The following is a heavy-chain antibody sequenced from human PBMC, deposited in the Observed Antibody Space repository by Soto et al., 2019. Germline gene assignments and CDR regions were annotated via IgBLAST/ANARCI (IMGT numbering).Heavy chain of an antibody. V-gene: IGHV4-31*03. CDR2: IYYSGST. Sequence: SETLSLTCTVSGGSISSGGYYWSWIRQHPGKGLEWIGYIYYSGSTYYNPSLKSRVTISVDTSKNQFSLKLSSVTAADTAVYYCARYCFCDCYQTNDVFDICGQGSMVT. J-gene: IGHJ3*02. CDR1: GGSISSGGYY. D-gene: IGHD2-21*02. CDR3: ARYCFCDCYQTNDVFDI.